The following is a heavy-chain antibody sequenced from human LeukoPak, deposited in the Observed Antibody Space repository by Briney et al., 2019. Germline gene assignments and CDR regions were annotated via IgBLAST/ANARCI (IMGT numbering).Heavy chain of an antibody. D-gene: IGHD6-19*01. CDR3: ARAAYSSGWPVLIPYYFDY. CDR2: INVYNGKT. J-gene: IGHJ4*02. Sequence: ASVKVSCKASGYTFTNYGLSWVRQAPGQGLEWMGWINVYNGKTNYAQKFQGRVTMTTDTSTSTACMEPRSLRSDDTALYYCARAAYSSGWPVLIPYYFDYWGQGTLVTVSS. CDR1: GYTFTNYG. V-gene: IGHV1-18*04.